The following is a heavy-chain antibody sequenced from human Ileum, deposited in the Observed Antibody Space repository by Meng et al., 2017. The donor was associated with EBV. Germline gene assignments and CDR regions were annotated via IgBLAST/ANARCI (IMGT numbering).Heavy chain of an antibody. CDR3: RHAYCNDDGCTDH. CDR1: GGPLSGYD. CDR2: IKDTGGG. D-gene: IGHD2-21*01. V-gene: IGHV4-34*01. Sequence: QVQVQQWGAGLLKPSETLSLTCAVYGGPLSGYDWSWIRQSPGRGLEWLGQIKDTGGGGYNPSLKSRMTMSADTSTNQFSLKLTSVTAADTAVYFCRHAYCNDDGCTDHWGQGSLVTVS. J-gene: IGHJ4*02.